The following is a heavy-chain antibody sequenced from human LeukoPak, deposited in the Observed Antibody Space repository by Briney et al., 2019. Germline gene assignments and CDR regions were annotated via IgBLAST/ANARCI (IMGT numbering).Heavy chain of an antibody. V-gene: IGHV3-48*04. CDR3: ARVVTLRFLEWLFDY. D-gene: IGHD3-3*01. CDR2: ISSSSTTI. Sequence: PGGSLRLSCAASGFIFSSYSVNWVRQAPGKGLEWVSHISSSSTTIYYADSVKGRFTISRDNAKNSLYLQMNSLRAEDTAVYYCARVVTLRFLEWLFDYWGQGTLVTVSS. CDR1: GFIFSSYS. J-gene: IGHJ4*02.